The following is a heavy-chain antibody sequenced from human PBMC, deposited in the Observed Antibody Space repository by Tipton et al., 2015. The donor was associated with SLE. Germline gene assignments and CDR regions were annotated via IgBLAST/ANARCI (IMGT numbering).Heavy chain of an antibody. CDR2: IYHSGST. D-gene: IGHD3-3*01. J-gene: IGHJ3*02. CDR3: ARGGTIFGVGADAFDI. Sequence: TLSLTCAVSGGSISSGGYSWSWIRQPPGKGLEWIGYIYHSGSTYYNPSLKSRVTISVDRSKNQFSLKLSSVTAADTAVYYCARGGTIFGVGADAFDIWGQGTMVTVSS. CDR1: GGSISSGGYS. V-gene: IGHV4-30-2*01.